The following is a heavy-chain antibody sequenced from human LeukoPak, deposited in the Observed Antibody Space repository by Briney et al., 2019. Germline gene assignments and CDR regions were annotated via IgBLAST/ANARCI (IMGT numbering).Heavy chain of an antibody. D-gene: IGHD3-10*02. J-gene: IGHJ6*04. Sequence: PGGSLRLSCAASGFTFTTYWMSWVRQAPGKGLEWVSYISSSCSTIYYADSVEGRFTISRDNAKNSLYLQMNSLRAEDTAVYYCAELGITMIGGVWGKGTTVTISS. CDR3: AELGITMIGGV. CDR1: GFTFTTYW. CDR2: ISSSCSTI. V-gene: IGHV3-48*04.